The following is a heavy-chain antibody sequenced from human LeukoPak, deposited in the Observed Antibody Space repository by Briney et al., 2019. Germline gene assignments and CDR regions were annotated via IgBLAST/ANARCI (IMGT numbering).Heavy chain of an antibody. CDR3: AYCSSTSCYIDWYFDL. D-gene: IGHD2-2*02. V-gene: IGHV4-38-2*01. J-gene: IGHJ2*01. Sequence: SETLSLTCAVAGYSISRGYYWGWIRQPPGKGLEWIGSIYHSGSTYYNPSLKSRVTISVDTSKNQFSLKLSSVTAADTAVYYCAYCSSTSCYIDWYFDLWGRGTLVTVSS. CDR1: GYSISRGYY. CDR2: IYHSGST.